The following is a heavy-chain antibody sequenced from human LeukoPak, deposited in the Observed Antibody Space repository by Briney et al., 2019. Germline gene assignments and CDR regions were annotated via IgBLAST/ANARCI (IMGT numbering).Heavy chain of an antibody. CDR2: IYYTGST. CDR3: ARGTGGAAAADFDP. Sequence: SETLSLTCTVSGGSISSDGYYWSWIRQYPGKGLEWIGAIYYTGSTYYNPSLKSRATISVDTSKNHFSLKLTSVTAADTAVYYCARGTGGAAAADFDPWGQGTLVTVSS. CDR1: GGSISSDGYY. V-gene: IGHV4-31*03. J-gene: IGHJ5*02. D-gene: IGHD6-13*01.